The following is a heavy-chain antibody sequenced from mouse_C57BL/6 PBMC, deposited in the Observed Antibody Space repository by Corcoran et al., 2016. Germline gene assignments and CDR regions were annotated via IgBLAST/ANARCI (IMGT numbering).Heavy chain of an antibody. Sequence: QVQLKQSGAELVRPGASVKLSCKASGYTFTDYYINWVKQRPGQGLEWIARIYPGSGNTYYNEKFKGKATLTAEKSSSTAYMQLSSLTSEDSAVYFCAREKVLYYSNYDWYFDVWGTGTTVTVSS. D-gene: IGHD2-5*01. V-gene: IGHV1-76*01. J-gene: IGHJ1*03. CDR2: IYPGSGNT. CDR3: AREKVLYYSNYDWYFDV. CDR1: GYTFTDYY.